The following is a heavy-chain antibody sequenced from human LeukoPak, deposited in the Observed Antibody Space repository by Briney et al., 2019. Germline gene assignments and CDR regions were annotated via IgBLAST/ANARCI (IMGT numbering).Heavy chain of an antibody. CDR2: IYSGGST. Sequence: GGSLRLSCAASGFTFSSYAMSWVRQAPGKGLEWVSVIYSGGSTYYADSVKGRFTISRDNSKNTLYLQMNSLRAEDTAVYYCARVGSAYYYYMDVWGKGTTVTISS. CDR1: GFTFSSYA. CDR3: ARVGSAYYYYMDV. J-gene: IGHJ6*03. V-gene: IGHV3-66*01. D-gene: IGHD3-10*01.